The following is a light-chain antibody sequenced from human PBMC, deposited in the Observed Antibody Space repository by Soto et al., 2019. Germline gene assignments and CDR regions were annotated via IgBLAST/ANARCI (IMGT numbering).Light chain of an antibody. CDR1: RSDVGGYNY. J-gene: IGLJ3*02. Sequence: QSALTQPASVSGSPGQSITISCTGTRSDVGGYNYVSWYQQHPGKAPKLMIYEVSNRPSGVSNRFSGSKSGNTASLTISGLQAEDEADYYCSSYTSSSSIWVFGGGTKLTVL. V-gene: IGLV2-14*01. CDR2: EVS. CDR3: SSYTSSSSIWV.